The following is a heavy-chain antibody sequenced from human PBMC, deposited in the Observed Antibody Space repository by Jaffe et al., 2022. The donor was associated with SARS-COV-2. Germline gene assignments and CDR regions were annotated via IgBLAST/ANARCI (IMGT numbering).Heavy chain of an antibody. V-gene: IGHV3-74*01. D-gene: IGHD2-15*01. CDR2: INIDGSST. J-gene: IGHJ4*02. CDR3: ATSVGCPAVNH. CDR1: GFSFSSYW. Sequence: EVQLVESGGGLVQPGGSLRLSCAASGFSFSSYWMHWVRQAPGKGLVWVSRINIDGSSTSYADSVRGRFTTSRDNAKNTLYLQMNSLRAEDTAIYYCATSVGCPAVNHWGQGTLVTVSS.